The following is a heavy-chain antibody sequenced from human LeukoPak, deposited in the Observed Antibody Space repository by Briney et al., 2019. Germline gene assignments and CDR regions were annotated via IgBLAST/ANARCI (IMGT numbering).Heavy chain of an antibody. D-gene: IGHD4-17*01. V-gene: IGHV3-48*01. CDR1: GFTFSSYS. Sequence: GGSLRLSCAASGFTFSSYSMNWVRQAPGKGLEWVSYISSSSSTIYYADSVKGRFTISRDNAKNSLYLQMNSLRAEDTAVYYCARDDYGDYEGYWGQGTLVTVSS. CDR2: ISSSSSTI. CDR3: ARDDYGDYEGY. J-gene: IGHJ4*02.